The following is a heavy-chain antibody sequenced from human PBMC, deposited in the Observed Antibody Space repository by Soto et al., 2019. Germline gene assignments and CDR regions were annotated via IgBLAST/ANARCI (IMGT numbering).Heavy chain of an antibody. J-gene: IGHJ5*02. CDR2: IKQDGSEK. CDR1: GFTFSSYW. D-gene: IGHD2-15*01. V-gene: IGHV3-7*01. Sequence: GGSLRLSCAASGFTFSSYWMSWVRQAPGKGLEWVANIKQDGSEKYYVDSVKGRFTISRDNAKNSLYLQMNSLRAEDTAVYYCAREVVVVAATTALSWFDPWGQGTLVTVSS. CDR3: AREVVVVAATTALSWFDP.